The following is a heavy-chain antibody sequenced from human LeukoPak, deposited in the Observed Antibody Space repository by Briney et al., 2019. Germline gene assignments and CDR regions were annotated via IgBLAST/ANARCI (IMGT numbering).Heavy chain of an antibody. V-gene: IGHV3-7*01. J-gene: IGHJ4*02. D-gene: IGHD3-3*02. Sequence: GGSLRLSCAASGFTFSTYWMSWVRQAPGKGLEWVAGIKEDGSEIYYVDSVKGRFTISRDNAKNSLYLQMNSLRAEDTAVYYCARGHVSIGPWGQGILVTVSS. CDR3: ARGHVSIGP. CDR2: IKEDGSEI. CDR1: GFTFSTYW.